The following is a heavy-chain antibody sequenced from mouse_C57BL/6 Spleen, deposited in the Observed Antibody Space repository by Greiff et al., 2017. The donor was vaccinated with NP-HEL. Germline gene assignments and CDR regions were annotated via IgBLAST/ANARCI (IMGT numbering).Heavy chain of an antibody. CDR2: ISNGGGST. Sequence: EVKLVESGGGLVQPGGSLKLSCAASGFTFSDYYMYWVRQTPEKRLEWVAYISNGGGSTYYPDTVKGRFTISRDNAKNTLYLQMSRLKSEDTAMYYCARPLRETWFAYWGQGTLVTVSA. D-gene: IGHD1-2*01. J-gene: IGHJ3*01. CDR3: ARPLRETWFAY. V-gene: IGHV5-12*01. CDR1: GFTFSDYY.